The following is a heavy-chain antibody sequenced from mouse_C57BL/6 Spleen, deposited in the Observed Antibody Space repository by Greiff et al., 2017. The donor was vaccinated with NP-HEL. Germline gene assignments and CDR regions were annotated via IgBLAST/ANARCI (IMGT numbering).Heavy chain of an antibody. CDR1: GYTFTSYW. CDR3: ARKGVDGYYGYFDV. Sequence: VQLQQSGAELVMPGASVKLSCKASGYTFTSYWMHWVKQRPGQGLEWIGEIDPSDSYTNYNQKFKGKSTLTVDKSSSTAYMQLSSLTSEDSAVYYCARKGVDGYYGYFDVWGTGTTVTVSS. CDR2: IDPSDSYT. V-gene: IGHV1-69*01. D-gene: IGHD2-3*01. J-gene: IGHJ1*03.